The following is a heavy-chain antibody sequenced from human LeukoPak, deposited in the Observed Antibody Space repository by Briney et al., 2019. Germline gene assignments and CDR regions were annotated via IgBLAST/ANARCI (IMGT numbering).Heavy chain of an antibody. V-gene: IGHV1-69*13. Sequence: SVKVSCKAPGGTFSSYAISWVRQAPGQGLEWMGGIIPIFGTANYAQKFQGRVTITADESTSTAYMELSSLRSEDTAVYYCASESGEMATMKSSLNAFDIWGQGTMVTVSS. CDR3: ASESGEMATMKSSLNAFDI. J-gene: IGHJ3*02. CDR1: GGTFSSYA. CDR2: IIPIFGTA. D-gene: IGHD5-24*01.